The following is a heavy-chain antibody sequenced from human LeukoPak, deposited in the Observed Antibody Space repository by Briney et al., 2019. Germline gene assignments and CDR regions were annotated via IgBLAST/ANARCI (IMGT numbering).Heavy chain of an antibody. J-gene: IGHJ4*02. V-gene: IGHV4-61*02. CDR1: GGSISSGYYY. Sequence: SETLSLTCTVSGGSISSGYYYWNWIRQPAGKGLEWIGRFYTSGSTNYNPSLKSRVRLSVDTSKNQFSLKLSSVTAADTAVYYCARDAAGGIDYWGQGTLVTVSS. CDR2: FYTSGST. CDR3: ARDAAGGIDY. D-gene: IGHD6-13*01.